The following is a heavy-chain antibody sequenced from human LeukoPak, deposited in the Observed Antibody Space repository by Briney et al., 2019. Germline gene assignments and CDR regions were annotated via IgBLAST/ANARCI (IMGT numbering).Heavy chain of an antibody. V-gene: IGHV1-2*02. J-gene: IGHJ6*02. CDR2: MNPNSGET. CDR3: ARDREYSNYLLVYGMDV. D-gene: IGHD4-11*01. Sequence: ASVKVSCKAYGYTFTGYYIHWVRQAPGQGLEWMGWMNPNSGETNHAQKFQGRFTMTTDTSIRTAYMELSSLRSDDTAVYYCARDREYSNYLLVYGMDVWGQGTTVTVSS. CDR1: GYTFTGYY.